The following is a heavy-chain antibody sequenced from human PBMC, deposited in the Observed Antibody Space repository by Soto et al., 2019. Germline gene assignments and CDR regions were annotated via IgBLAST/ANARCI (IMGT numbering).Heavy chain of an antibody. CDR3: ARVVYSSSILDYFDY. CDR2: IIPIFGTA. CDR1: GGTFSSYA. D-gene: IGHD6-6*01. J-gene: IGHJ4*02. Sequence: ASVKVSCKASGGTFSSYAISWVRQAPGQGLEWMGGIIPIFGTANYAQKFQGRVTITADESTSTAYMELSSLRSEDTAVYYCARVVYSSSILDYFDYWGQGTLVTVSS. V-gene: IGHV1-69*13.